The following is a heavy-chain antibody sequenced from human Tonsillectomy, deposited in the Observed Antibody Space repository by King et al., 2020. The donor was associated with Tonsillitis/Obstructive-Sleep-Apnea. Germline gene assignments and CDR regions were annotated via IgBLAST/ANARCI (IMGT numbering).Heavy chain of an antibody. CDR3: ARLGSGSRPFDY. V-gene: IGHV3-74*01. Sequence: VQLVESGGGLVQPGGSLRLSCAASGFTFNNYWMHWVRQAPGKGLVWVSRTNTDGSTTNYADSVKGRFTISRDNAKSTLYLQMNSLRAEDTAVYYCARLGSGSRPFDYWGQGTLVTVSS. J-gene: IGHJ4*02. CDR2: TNTDGSTT. D-gene: IGHD2-15*01. CDR1: GFTFNNYW.